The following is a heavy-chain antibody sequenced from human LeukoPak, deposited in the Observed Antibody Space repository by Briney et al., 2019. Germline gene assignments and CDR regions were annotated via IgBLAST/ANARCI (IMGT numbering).Heavy chain of an antibody. CDR3: ARDQGDWKLVIGYFDY. CDR2: ISYDGSNK. V-gene: IGHV3-30-3*01. J-gene: IGHJ4*02. Sequence: GGSLRLSCAASGSTFSSYAMHWVRQAPGKGLEWVAVISYDGSNKYYADSVKGRFTISRDNSKNTLYLQMNSLRAEDTAVYYCARDQGDWKLVIGYFDYWGQGTLVTVSS. CDR1: GSTFSSYA. D-gene: IGHD2-21*02.